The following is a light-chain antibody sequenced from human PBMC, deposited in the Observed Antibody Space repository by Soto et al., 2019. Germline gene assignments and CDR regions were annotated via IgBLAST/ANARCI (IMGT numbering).Light chain of an antibody. Sequence: QSVLTQSPSASGTPGQRVTISCSGSSSNIGNNIVNWYQQLPGTAPKLLIYSNNNRPSGVPDRFSASKSGTSASLAISGLQSEDEADYCCATWDDSLNGQVFGGGTKVTVL. CDR1: SSNIGNNI. CDR2: SNN. J-gene: IGLJ2*01. CDR3: ATWDDSLNGQV. V-gene: IGLV1-44*01.